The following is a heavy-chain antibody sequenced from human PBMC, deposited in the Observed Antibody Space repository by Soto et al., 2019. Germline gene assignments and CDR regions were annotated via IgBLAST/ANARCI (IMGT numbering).Heavy chain of an antibody. CDR1: GFTVSSNY. V-gene: IGHV3-66*02. J-gene: IGHJ6*02. CDR2: IYSGGST. CDR3: ARDYYRFNSGYGFSMDV. D-gene: IGHD5-12*01. Sequence: GGSLRLSCAASGFTVSSNYMSWVRQAPGKGLEWVSVIYSGGSTYYADSVKGRFTISRDNSKNTLYLQMNSLRAEDTAVYYCARDYYRFNSGYGFSMDVWGQGTTVTVSS.